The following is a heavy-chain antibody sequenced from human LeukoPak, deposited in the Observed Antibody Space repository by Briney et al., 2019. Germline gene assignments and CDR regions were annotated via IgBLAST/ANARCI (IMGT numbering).Heavy chain of an antibody. Sequence: ASVKVSCKASGYTFTGYYMHWVRQAPGQGLEWMGWINPNSGGTNYAQKFQGRVTMTRDTSISTAHMELSRLRSDDTAVYYCARDGDSSSWGFDPWGQGTLVTVSS. CDR3: ARDGDSSSWGFDP. J-gene: IGHJ5*02. CDR2: INPNSGGT. CDR1: GYTFTGYY. D-gene: IGHD6-13*01. V-gene: IGHV1-2*02.